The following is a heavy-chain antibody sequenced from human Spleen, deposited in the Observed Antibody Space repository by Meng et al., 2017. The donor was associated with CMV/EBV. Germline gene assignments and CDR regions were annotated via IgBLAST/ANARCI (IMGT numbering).Heavy chain of an antibody. J-gene: IGHJ6*02. D-gene: IGHD3-3*01. CDR3: ARDYDFRSGHYYYAMDV. V-gene: IGHV4-61*01. Sequence: SEILSLTCTVSGGSVSSGTFYWNWIRQPPGKGLEWIGYIYHSGSTIYNPSLESRVTISVDTSKSQFSLKLRSVTAADAAMYYCARDYDFRSGHYYYAMDVWGQGTTVTVSS. CDR1: GGSVSSGTFY. CDR2: IYHSGST.